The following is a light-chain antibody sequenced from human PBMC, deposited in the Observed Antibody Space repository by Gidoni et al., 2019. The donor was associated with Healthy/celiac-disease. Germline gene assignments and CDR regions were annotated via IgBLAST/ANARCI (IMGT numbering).Light chain of an antibody. CDR1: SNDVGGYNY. J-gene: IGLJ1*01. Sequence: QSALTPPASVSGSPGQSITISCTGTSNDVGGYNYVAWYQQHPGKAPKLMIYDVSNRPSGVSNRFSGSKSGNTASLTISGLQAEDEADYYFSSYTSSSTRVFGTGTKVTVL. CDR3: SSYTSSSTRV. V-gene: IGLV2-14*03. CDR2: DVS.